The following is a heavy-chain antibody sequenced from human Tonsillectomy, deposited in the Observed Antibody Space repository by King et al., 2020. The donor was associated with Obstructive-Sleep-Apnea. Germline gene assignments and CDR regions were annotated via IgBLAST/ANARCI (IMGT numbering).Heavy chain of an antibody. V-gene: IGHV3-48*04. CDR2: ISSRSSTI. Sequence: QLVQSGGAWVQPGGSLRLSCAASGFTFSNYSMNWVRQAPGKGLEWVSYISSRSSTIYYVDSVKGRFIIFRDNAKNSLYLQMNSLRAEDTAVYYCARELGFDYWGQGTLVTVSS. CDR3: ARELGFDY. CDR1: GFTFSNYS. D-gene: IGHD3-3*02. J-gene: IGHJ4*02.